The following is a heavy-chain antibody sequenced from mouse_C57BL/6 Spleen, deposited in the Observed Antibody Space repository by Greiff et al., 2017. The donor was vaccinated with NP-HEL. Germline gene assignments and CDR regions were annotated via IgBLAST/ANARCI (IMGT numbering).Heavy chain of an antibody. D-gene: IGHD1-1*01. CDR3: ARDYYGRLDY. CDR2: INPNNGGT. CDR1: GYTFTDYN. J-gene: IGHJ2*01. Sequence: VHVKQSGPELVKPGASVKMSCKASGYTFTDYNMHWVKQSHGKSLEWIGYINPNNGGTSYNQKFKGKATLTVNKSSSTAYMELRSLTSEDSAVYYCARDYYGRLDYWGQGTTLTVSS. V-gene: IGHV1-22*01.